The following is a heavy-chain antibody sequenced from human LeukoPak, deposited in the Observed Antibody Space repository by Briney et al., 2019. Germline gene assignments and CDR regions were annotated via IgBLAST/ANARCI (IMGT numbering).Heavy chain of an antibody. Sequence: SETLSLTCAVYGGSFSGYYWSWIRQPPGKGLEWIGEINHSGSTNYNPSLKSRVTISVDTSKNQFSLKLSSVTAADTAVYYCAGGTITYYDFWSGYQRTTGLDYWGQGTLVTVSS. J-gene: IGHJ4*02. CDR3: AGGTITYYDFWSGYQRTTGLDY. CDR1: GGSFSGYY. D-gene: IGHD3-3*01. CDR2: INHSGST. V-gene: IGHV4-34*01.